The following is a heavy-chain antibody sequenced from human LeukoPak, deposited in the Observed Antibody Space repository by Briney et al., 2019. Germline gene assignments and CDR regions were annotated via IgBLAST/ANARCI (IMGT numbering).Heavy chain of an antibody. Sequence: GGSLTLSCTASGFTFSRYWMTWVRRAPGKGLEWVANIKEDGSAKYYVDSMKGRFTISRDNAKNSLYLQINSLRAEDTAVYYCARDSPGYGGYSYWGQGTLVTVSS. CDR3: ARDSPGYGGYSY. CDR2: IKEDGSAK. D-gene: IGHD5-12*01. V-gene: IGHV3-7*04. CDR1: GFTFSRYW. J-gene: IGHJ4*02.